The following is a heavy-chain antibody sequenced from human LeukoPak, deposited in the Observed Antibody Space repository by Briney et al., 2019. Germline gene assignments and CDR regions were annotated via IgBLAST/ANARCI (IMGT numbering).Heavy chain of an antibody. V-gene: IGHV4-39*01. CDR2: IYYSGST. Sequence: SETLSLTCTVSGGSITSSSYYWGWIRQPPGKGPEWIGSIYYSGSTYYNPSLKSRVTISVDTSKNQFSLKLSSVTAADTAVYYCAKPYSSSWYSPGYNWFDPWGQGTLVTVSS. CDR3: AKPYSSSWYSPGYNWFDP. CDR1: GGSITSSSYY. D-gene: IGHD6-13*01. J-gene: IGHJ5*02.